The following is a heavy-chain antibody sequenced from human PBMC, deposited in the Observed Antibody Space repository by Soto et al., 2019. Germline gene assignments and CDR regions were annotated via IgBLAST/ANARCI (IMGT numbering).Heavy chain of an antibody. CDR3: ARGDCSGGSCYSVDI. CDR2: IYHSGST. V-gene: IGHV4-4*02. J-gene: IGHJ3*02. D-gene: IGHD2-15*01. Sequence: SETLSLTCAVSGVSISSINWWSWVRQPPGKGLEWIGEIYHSGSTNYNPSLKSRVTISVDKSKNQFSLKLSSVTAADTAVYYCARGDCSGGSCYSVDILGQGTMVTVSS. CDR1: GVSISSINW.